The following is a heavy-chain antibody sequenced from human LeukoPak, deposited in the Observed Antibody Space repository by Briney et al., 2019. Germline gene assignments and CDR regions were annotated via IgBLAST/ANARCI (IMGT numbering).Heavy chain of an antibody. Sequence: GGSLRLSCAASGFTFSNYVMSWVRQAPGKGLEWVSTISGSGDSTYYADSVKGRFTISRDNSKNKLYLQMNSLRAEDTAVYYCAKEAAFYDILTGLDYWGQGTLVTVSS. J-gene: IGHJ4*02. CDR2: ISGSGDST. CDR3: AKEAAFYDILTGLDY. CDR1: GFTFSNYV. V-gene: IGHV3-23*01. D-gene: IGHD3-9*01.